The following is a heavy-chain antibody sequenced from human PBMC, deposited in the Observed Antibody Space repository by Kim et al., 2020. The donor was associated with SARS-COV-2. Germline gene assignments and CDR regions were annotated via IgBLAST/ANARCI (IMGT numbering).Heavy chain of an antibody. CDR3: ATNGMDV. J-gene: IGHJ6*02. CDR1: GFTFSSYG. CDR2: ISYHGSNK. Sequence: GGSLRLSCAASGFTFSSYGMHWVRQAPGKGLEWVAVISYHGSNKYYADSVKGRFTISRDNSKNTLYLQMNSLRAEDTAVYYGATNGMDVWGQGTTVTVSS. V-gene: IGHV3-30*03. D-gene: IGHD1-26*01.